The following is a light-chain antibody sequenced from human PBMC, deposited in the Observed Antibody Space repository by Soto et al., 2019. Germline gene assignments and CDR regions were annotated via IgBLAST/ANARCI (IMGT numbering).Light chain of an antibody. Sequence: QSLLTRPASVSGSPGQSLTISCTGASSDVGRYNYVSWYQLHPGKAPKLIIYEVSNRPSGVSNRFSGSKSGNTASLTISGLRAEDEADYYCNSYTSSTAYVFGTGTKVTVL. V-gene: IGLV2-14*01. CDR2: EVS. CDR3: NSYTSSTAYV. CDR1: SSDVGRYNY. J-gene: IGLJ1*01.